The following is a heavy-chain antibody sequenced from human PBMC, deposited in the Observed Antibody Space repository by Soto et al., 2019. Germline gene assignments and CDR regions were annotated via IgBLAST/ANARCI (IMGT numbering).Heavy chain of an antibody. CDR1: GDSISSGGYS. CDR2: IYRSGSI. D-gene: IGHD3-10*01. J-gene: IGHJ5*02. CDR3: PRRQPSAVPCFAP. V-gene: IGHV4-30-2*06. Sequence: QLQLQESGSGLVKPSETLSLTCSVSGDSISSGGYSWSWFRLSPGRGLEWIGYIYRSGSISFHPALSSRVTLSVHVPHNQSSLQLGSVTAADTSVYYCPRRQPSAVPCFAPWAQGTLAPVSS.